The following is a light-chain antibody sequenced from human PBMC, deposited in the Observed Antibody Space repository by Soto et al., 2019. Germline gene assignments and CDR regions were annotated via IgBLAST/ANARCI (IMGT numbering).Light chain of an antibody. CDR1: QSVNNH. V-gene: IGKV1-39*01. CDR3: QQTYSAIHT. Sequence: DIQMTQSPSSPSAFVGDRVTITCRASQSVNNHFNWYQQKPGKAPTLLIYAASGLQSGVPSRFSGSGSGTDFTLTISSLQPEDFATYYCQQTYSAIHTFGQGTKLEIK. CDR2: AAS. J-gene: IGKJ2*01.